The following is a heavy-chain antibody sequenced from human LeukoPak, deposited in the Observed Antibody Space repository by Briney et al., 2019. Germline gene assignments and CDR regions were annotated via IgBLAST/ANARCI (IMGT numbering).Heavy chain of an antibody. D-gene: IGHD5-24*01. V-gene: IGHV3-7*01. CDR3: ATLLVNSYNNKFFQE. J-gene: IGHJ1*01. CDR2: VNQEGSEE. CDR1: GFTFSSYW. Sequence: GGSLRLSCAASGFTFSSYWMTWVRQAPGKGLEWVAHVNQEGSEETYVDSVKGRFIISRDNAKKSLFLHMNSLRAEDTAVYYCATLLVNSYNNKFFQEWGQGTLVTVSS.